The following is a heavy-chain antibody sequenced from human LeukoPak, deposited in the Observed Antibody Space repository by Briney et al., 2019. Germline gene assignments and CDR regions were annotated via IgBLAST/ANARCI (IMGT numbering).Heavy chain of an antibody. CDR1: GFTFSSSA. D-gene: IGHD2-15*01. CDR2: ISNNDGYT. Sequence: PGGSLRLSCAASGFTFSSSAMSWVRQAPGKGLEWVSAISNNDGYTYYADSVQGRFTISRDNSKSTLCLQMNSLRAEDTAVYYCVKQLGYCSDGSCYFPYWGQGTLVTVSS. V-gene: IGHV3-23*01. CDR3: VKQLGYCSDGSCYFPY. J-gene: IGHJ4*02.